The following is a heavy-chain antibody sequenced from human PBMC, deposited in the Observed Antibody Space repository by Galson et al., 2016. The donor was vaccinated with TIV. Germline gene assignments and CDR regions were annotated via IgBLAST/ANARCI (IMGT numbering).Heavy chain of an antibody. J-gene: IGHJ4*02. D-gene: IGHD3-22*01. CDR2: FDPEDGET. CDR3: ATDLLYYYDSNGYS. CDR1: GYTVTELS. V-gene: IGHV1-24*01. Sequence: SVKVSCKVSGYTVTELSMHWVRLAPEKRLEWMGGFDPEDGETIYAQKFQGRVSMTEDTFTDTAYMELSSLVSDDTAVYYCATDLLYYYDSNGYSWGQGTLVTVSS.